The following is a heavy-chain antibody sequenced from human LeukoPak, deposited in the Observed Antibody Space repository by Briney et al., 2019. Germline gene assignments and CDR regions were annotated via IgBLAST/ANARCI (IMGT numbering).Heavy chain of an antibody. V-gene: IGHV3-53*04. CDR1: GFTVRNNH. Sequence: PGGSLRLSCAASGFTVRNNHMSCVRQAPGKGLEWVSVIDSRDNTYHADSVKGRFTISGHTSKNTLYLQMNSLRAEDTAVYYCARESTPLRGAFDPWGPGTLVTVSS. J-gene: IGHJ5*02. CDR3: ARESTPLRGAFDP. D-gene: IGHD5-24*01. CDR2: IDSRDNT.